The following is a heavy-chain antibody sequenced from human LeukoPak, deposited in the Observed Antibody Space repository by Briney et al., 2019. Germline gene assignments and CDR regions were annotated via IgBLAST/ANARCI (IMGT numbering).Heavy chain of an antibody. CDR1: GGSISSYY. CDR3: ASSPGYCSGGSCYPWGFDY. V-gene: IGHV4-59*01. D-gene: IGHD2-15*01. J-gene: IGHJ4*02. Sequence: PSETLSLTCTVSGGSISSYYWSWIRQPPGKGLEWIGYIYYSGSTNYNPSLKSRVTISVDTSKNQFSLKLSSVTAADTAVYYCASSPGYCSGGSCYPWGFDYWGQGTLATVSS. CDR2: IYYSGST.